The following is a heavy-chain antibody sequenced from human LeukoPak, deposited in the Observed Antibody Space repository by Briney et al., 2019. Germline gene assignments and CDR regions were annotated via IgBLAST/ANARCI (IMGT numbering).Heavy chain of an antibody. Sequence: PGGSLRLSCAASGFTFSSYSMNWVRQAPGKGLEWVSSIRSSSSYIYYADSVKGRFTISRDNAKNSLYLQMNSLRAEDTAVYYCARNSVAGGVDYWGQGTLVTVSS. J-gene: IGHJ4*02. D-gene: IGHD6-19*01. CDR1: GFTFSSYS. V-gene: IGHV3-21*01. CDR2: IRSSSSYI. CDR3: ARNSVAGGVDY.